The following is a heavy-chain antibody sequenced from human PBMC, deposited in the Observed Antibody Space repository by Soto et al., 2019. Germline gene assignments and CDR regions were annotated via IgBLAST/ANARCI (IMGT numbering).Heavy chain of an antibody. V-gene: IGHV3-23*01. Sequence: GGSLRLYCAASGFTFTIYAMSWVRQAPGKGLEWVSGISGSGGNTYYADSVKGRFTISRDNSKNTLYLQMNSLRAEDTAVYYCANNWDCSGGTWYSYYSYDVDVWGQGATVSASS. CDR2: ISGSGGNT. J-gene: IGHJ6*02. CDR1: GFTFTIYA. CDR3: ANNWDCSGGTWYSYYSYDVDV. D-gene: IGHD2-15*01.